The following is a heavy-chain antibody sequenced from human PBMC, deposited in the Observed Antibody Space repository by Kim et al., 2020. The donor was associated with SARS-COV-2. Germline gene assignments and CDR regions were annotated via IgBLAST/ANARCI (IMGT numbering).Heavy chain of an antibody. Sequence: SETLSLTCTVSGGSISSSSYYWGWIRQPPGKGLEWIGSIYYSGSTYYNPSLKSRVTISVDTSKNQFSLKLSSVTAADTAVYYCARLADFWSGYVDYWGQGTLVTVSS. CDR3: ARLADFWSGYVDY. V-gene: IGHV4-39*01. CDR2: IYYSGST. CDR1: GGSISSSSYY. D-gene: IGHD3-3*01. J-gene: IGHJ4*02.